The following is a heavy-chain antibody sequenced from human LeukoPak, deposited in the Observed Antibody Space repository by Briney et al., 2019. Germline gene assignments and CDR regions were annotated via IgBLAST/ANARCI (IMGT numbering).Heavy chain of an antibody. CDR3: TGGFCHNWSPFEN. CDR1: GFNFRNYW. J-gene: IGHJ4*02. CDR2: INGDGSDI. V-gene: IGHV3-74*01. D-gene: IGHD1-1*01. Sequence: GGSLRLSCAASGFNFRNYWMHWVRQAPGKGLVWVSRINGDGSDISYADSVKGRFTISRDNAKNTLSLQMNSLTDDDTALYYRTGGFCHNWSPFENWGQGTLVTVSS.